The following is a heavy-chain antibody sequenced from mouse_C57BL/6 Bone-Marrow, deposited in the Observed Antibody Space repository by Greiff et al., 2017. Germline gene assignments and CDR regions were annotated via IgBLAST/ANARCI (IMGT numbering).Heavy chain of an antibody. CDR1: GYTFTGYW. Sequence: VQLQQSGAELVMPGASVKLSCKASGYTFTGYWMHWVKQRPGHGLEWIGEIVPSDSYTNYNQKFKGKSTLTVDKSSSTAYMQLSSLTSEDSAVYCCARDGSGLGWFAYWGQGTLVTVSA. D-gene: IGHD3-2*02. V-gene: IGHV1-69*01. CDR3: ARDGSGLGWFAY. J-gene: IGHJ3*01. CDR2: IVPSDSYT.